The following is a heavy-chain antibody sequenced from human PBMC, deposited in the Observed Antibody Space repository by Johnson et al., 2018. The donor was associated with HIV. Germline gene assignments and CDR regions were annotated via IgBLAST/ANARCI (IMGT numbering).Heavy chain of an antibody. D-gene: IGHD3-22*01. J-gene: IGHJ3*02. CDR3: ARRNLDYYDSSANDAFDI. CDR2: ISYDGSNK. CDR1: GFTFSSYA. V-gene: IGHV3-30-3*01. Sequence: QVQLVESGGGLVQPGGSLRLSCAASGFTFSSYAMHWVRQAPGKGLEWVAVISYDGSNKYYADSVKGRFTISRDNSKNTLYLQMNSLRAEDTAVYSCARRNLDYYDSSANDAFDIWGQGTMVTVSS.